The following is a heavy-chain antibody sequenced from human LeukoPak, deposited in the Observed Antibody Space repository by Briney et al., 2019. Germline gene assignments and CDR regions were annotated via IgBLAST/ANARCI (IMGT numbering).Heavy chain of an antibody. V-gene: IGHV1-69*13. J-gene: IGHJ5*02. CDR3: ARDVMPGDEHSGWYRYWFDP. Sequence: SVKVSCKASGGTFSSYAISWVRQAPGQGLEWMGGIIPIFGTANYAQKFQGRVTITADESTSTAYMELSSLRSEDTAVYYCARDVMPGDEHSGWYRYWFDPWGQGTLVTVSS. CDR2: IIPIFGTA. D-gene: IGHD6-19*01. CDR1: GGTFSSYA.